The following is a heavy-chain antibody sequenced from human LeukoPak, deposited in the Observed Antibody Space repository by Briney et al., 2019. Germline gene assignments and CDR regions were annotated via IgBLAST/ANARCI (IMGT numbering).Heavy chain of an antibody. J-gene: IGHJ4*02. CDR3: TRLGTTIFGVVIIPGDYFDY. CDR1: GFTFGDYA. D-gene: IGHD3-3*01. V-gene: IGHV3-49*04. Sequence: PGGSLRLSCTPSGFTFGDYAMSWVRQAPGKGLEWGGFIRSKAYGGTTEYAASVKGRFTISRDDSKSIAYLQMNSLKTEDTAVYYCTRLGTTIFGVVIIPGDYFDYWGQGTLVTVSS. CDR2: IRSKAYGGTT.